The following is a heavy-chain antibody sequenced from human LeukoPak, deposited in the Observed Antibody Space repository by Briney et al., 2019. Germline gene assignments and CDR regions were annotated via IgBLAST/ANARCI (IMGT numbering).Heavy chain of an antibody. CDR3: ANLWGGGYKSDGMDV. V-gene: IGHV3-48*03. CDR2: ISSSGSTI. J-gene: IGHJ6*04. D-gene: IGHD5-24*01. CDR1: GFTFSSYE. Sequence: GGSLRLSCAASGFTFSSYEMNWVRQAPGKGLEWVSYISSSGSTIYYADSVEGRFTISRDNAKNSLYLQMNSLRAEDTAVYYCANLWGGGYKSDGMDVWGKGTTVTVSS.